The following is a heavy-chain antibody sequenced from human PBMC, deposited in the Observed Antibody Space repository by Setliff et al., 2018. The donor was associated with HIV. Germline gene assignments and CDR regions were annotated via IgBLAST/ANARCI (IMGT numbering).Heavy chain of an antibody. CDR2: IKEDGSEK. Sequence: PGGSLRLSCGASGFTFRNYWMTWVRQAPGRGLECVANIKEDGSEKYYVDSVKGRFTISRDNAKNSLYLQMNSLRAEDTAVYYCARDATRGGDMDVWAKGTTVTVSS. CDR3: ARDATRGGDMDV. V-gene: IGHV3-7*01. CDR1: GFTFRNYW. D-gene: IGHD2-15*01. J-gene: IGHJ6*03.